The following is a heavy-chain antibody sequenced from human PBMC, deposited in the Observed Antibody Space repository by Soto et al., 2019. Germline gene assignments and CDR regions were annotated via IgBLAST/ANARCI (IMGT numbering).Heavy chain of an antibody. CDR1: GGTFSSYA. V-gene: IGHV1-69*13. CDR2: IIPIFGTA. CDR3: ARDHTADFWSGYYPYGMDV. J-gene: IGHJ6*02. D-gene: IGHD3-3*01. Sequence: ASVKVSCKASGGTFSSYAISWVRQAPGQGLEWMGGIIPIFGTANYAQKFQGRVTITADESTSTAYMELSSLRSEDTAVYYCARDHTADFWSGYYPYGMDVWGQGTTVTVSS.